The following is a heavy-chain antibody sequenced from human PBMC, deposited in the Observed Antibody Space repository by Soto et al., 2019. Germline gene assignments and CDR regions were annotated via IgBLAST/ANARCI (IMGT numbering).Heavy chain of an antibody. V-gene: IGHV1-69*12. CDR3: ARDDDGSGSQRQLGYYGMDV. Sequence: QVQLVQSGAEVKKPGSSVKVSCKASGGTFSSYAISWVRQAPGQGLEWMGWILPIFCTANYAQKFQGRVTITADESTSTAYMELSSLRSEDTAVYYCARDDDGSGSQRQLGYYGMDVWGQGTTVTVSS. D-gene: IGHD3-10*01. J-gene: IGHJ6*02. CDR1: GGTFSSYA. CDR2: ILPIFCTA.